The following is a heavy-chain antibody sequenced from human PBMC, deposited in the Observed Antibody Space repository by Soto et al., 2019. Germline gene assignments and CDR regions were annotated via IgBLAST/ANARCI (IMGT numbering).Heavy chain of an antibody. V-gene: IGHV3-11*01. CDR3: ARGGTYYDFWSGYYTDYYGMDV. D-gene: IGHD3-3*01. Sequence: GGSLRLSCAASGFTFSDYYMSWIRQAPGKGLEWVSYISSSGSTIYYADSVKGRFTISRDNAKNSLYLQMNSLRAEDTAVYYCARGGTYYDFWSGYYTDYYGMDVWGQGTTVTV. CDR2: ISSSGSTI. CDR1: GFTFSDYY. J-gene: IGHJ6*02.